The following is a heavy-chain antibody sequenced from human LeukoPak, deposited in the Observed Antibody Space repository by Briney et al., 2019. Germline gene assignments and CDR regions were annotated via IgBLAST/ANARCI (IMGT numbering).Heavy chain of an antibody. CDR1: GGSFSGYY. Sequence: PSETLSLTCAVYGGSFSGYYWSWIRQPPGKGLEWIGEINHSGSTNYNPSLKSRVTISVDTSKNQFSLKLSSVTAADTAVYYCARGGYGSGDYWGQGTLVTVSS. D-gene: IGHD3-10*01. V-gene: IGHV4-34*01. J-gene: IGHJ4*02. CDR2: INHSGST. CDR3: ARGGYGSGDY.